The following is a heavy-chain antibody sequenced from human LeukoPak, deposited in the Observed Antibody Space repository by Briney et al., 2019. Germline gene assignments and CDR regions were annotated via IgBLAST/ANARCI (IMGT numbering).Heavy chain of an antibody. CDR2: INHSGST. J-gene: IGHJ6*02. CDR1: GGSFSGYY. CDR3: ARKPPYDSSGYYPNYYYYGMDV. D-gene: IGHD3-22*01. V-gene: IGHV4-34*01. Sequence: ESSETLSLTCAVYGGSFSGYYWSWIRQPPGKGLEWIGEINHSGSTNYNPSLKSRVTISVDTSKNQFSLKLSSVTAADTAVYYCARKPPYDSSGYYPNYYYYGMDVWGQGTTVTVSS.